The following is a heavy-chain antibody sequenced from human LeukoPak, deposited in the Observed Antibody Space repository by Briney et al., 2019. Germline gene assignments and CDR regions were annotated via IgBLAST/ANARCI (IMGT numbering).Heavy chain of an antibody. CDR3: ARDQRVVAATSWFDP. Sequence: SETLSLTCAVYGGSFSGYYWSWIRQPPGKGLEWIGEINHSGSTNYNPSLKSRVTISVDTSKNQFSLKLSSVTAADTAVYYCARDQRVVAATSWFDPWGQGTLVTVSS. CDR1: GGSFSGYY. J-gene: IGHJ5*02. D-gene: IGHD2-15*01. V-gene: IGHV4-34*01. CDR2: INHSGST.